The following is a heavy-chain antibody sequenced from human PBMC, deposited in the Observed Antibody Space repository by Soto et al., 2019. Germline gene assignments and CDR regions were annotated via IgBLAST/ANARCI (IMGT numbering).Heavy chain of an antibody. D-gene: IGHD5-12*01. J-gene: IGHJ4*02. V-gene: IGHV3-21*01. CDR3: ARGRSATVSFDY. Sequence: EVQLVESGGGLVKPGGSLRLSCAASGFTFSSYSMNWVRQAPGKGLEWVSSISSSSSYIYYADSVKGRFTISRDNAKNARLMKRNRRRVEDTSGYSCARGRSATVSFDYWGQGTLVTVSS. CDR2: ISSSSSYI. CDR1: GFTFSSYS.